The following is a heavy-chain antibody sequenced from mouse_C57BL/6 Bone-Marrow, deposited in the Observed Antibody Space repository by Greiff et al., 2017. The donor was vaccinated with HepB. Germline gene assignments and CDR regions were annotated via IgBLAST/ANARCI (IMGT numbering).Heavy chain of an antibody. V-gene: IGHV5-17*01. Sequence: DVMLVESGGGLVKPGGSLKLSCAASGFTFSDYGMHWVRQAPEKGLEWVAYISSGSSTIYYADTVKGRFTISRDNAKNTLFLQMTSLRSEDPALYYCARDGHWYFDFWGTGTTVTVSS. CDR2: ISSGSSTI. J-gene: IGHJ1*03. CDR1: GFTFSDYG. CDR3: ARDGHWYFDF. D-gene: IGHD2-3*01.